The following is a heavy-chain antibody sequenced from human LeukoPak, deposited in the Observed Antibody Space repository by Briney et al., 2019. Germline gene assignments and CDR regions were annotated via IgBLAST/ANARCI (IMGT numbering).Heavy chain of an antibody. Sequence: GGSLRLSCAASGFTFNNYRMSWVRQAPGKGLEWVANIKQDASEEYYVDSVKGRFTISRDNAKNSLYLQSDSLRAEDTAVYYCARGRGVDYWGRGTLVTVSS. CDR1: GFTFNNYR. CDR2: IKQDASEE. D-gene: IGHD5-24*01. J-gene: IGHJ4*02. V-gene: IGHV3-7*01. CDR3: ARGRGVDY.